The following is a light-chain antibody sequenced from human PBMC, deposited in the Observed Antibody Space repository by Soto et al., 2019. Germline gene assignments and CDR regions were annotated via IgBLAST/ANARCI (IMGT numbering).Light chain of an antibody. CDR2: EVS. Sequence: QSVLTQPASVSGSPGQSITISCAGTSSDIGGYNYISWYQQRPGKAPKLIIYEVSKRPSGVPDRLSGFKYGNTASLTVSGLQAEDEADYYCSSYAGNSRYVFGTGTKVTV. J-gene: IGLJ1*01. V-gene: IGLV2-8*01. CDR3: SSYAGNSRYV. CDR1: SSDIGGYNY.